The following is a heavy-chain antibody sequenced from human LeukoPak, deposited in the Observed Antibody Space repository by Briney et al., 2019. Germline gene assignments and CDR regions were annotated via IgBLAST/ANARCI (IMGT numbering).Heavy chain of an antibody. V-gene: IGHV3-33*01. CDR3: ARASINGDELGAFDI. D-gene: IGHD4-17*01. Sequence: PGRSLRLSCVASGFIFSSYGMHWVRQAPGKGLEWVAVIWYDGSNKYYADSVKGRSTISRDNTKNTLYPQMNSLRVEDTAVYYCARASINGDELGAFDIWGQGTMVTVSS. CDR1: GFIFSSYG. J-gene: IGHJ3*02. CDR2: IWYDGSNK.